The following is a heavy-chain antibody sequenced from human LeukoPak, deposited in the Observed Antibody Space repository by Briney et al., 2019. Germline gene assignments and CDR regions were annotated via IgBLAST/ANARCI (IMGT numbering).Heavy chain of an antibody. CDR3: TSTGILGATTGVGLFDY. V-gene: IGHV3-20*04. J-gene: IGHJ4*02. CDR2: INWNGGSR. D-gene: IGHD1-26*01. CDR1: GFTFDDYG. Sequence: GGALRLSCAASGFTFDDYGMSGVRQAPGKGLEGVAGINWNGGSRNYADSVKGRFTISRDNAKNSLYLQMNSLRAEDTALYYCTSTGILGATTGVGLFDYWGQGTLVTVSS.